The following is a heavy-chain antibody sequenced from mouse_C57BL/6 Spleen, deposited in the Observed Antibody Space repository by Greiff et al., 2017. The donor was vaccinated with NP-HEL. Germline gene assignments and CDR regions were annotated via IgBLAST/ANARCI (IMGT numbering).Heavy chain of an antibody. CDR3: AREGGNYDAMDY. V-gene: IGHV1-54*01. D-gene: IGHD2-1*01. CDR1: GYAFTNYL. CDR2: INPGSGGT. Sequence: VQLQQSGAELVRPGTSVKVSCKASGYAFTNYLIEWVKQRPGQGLEWIGVINPGSGGTNYNEKFKGKATLTADKSSSTDYMQLSSLTSEDSAVYFCAREGGNYDAMDYWGQGTSVTVSS. J-gene: IGHJ4*01.